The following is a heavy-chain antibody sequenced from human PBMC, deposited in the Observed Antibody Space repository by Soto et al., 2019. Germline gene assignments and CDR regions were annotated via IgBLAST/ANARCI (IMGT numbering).Heavy chain of an antibody. CDR2: IRSEGDGGAA. J-gene: IGHJ4*02. V-gene: IGHV3-15*01. CDR3: ITAPLR. D-gene: IGHD3-10*01. CDR1: GFNFSNAW. Sequence: QLVESGGGFVQPGRSLRLTCAASGFNFSNAWMTWVRQAPGKGLERVGVIRSEGDGGAADYAAPVRGRFTISRDDSQNLVFLHMDNLQPDDTAVDYCITAPLRWGQGTLVTVSS.